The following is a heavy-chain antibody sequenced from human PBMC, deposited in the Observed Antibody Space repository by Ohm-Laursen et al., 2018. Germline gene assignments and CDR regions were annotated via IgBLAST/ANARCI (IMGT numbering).Heavy chain of an antibody. CDR1: GFSFSSYV. Sequence: SLRLSCAASGFSFSSYVMSWVRQAPGKGLEWVSGIGGRGVSTYYADSVKGRFTISRDNSKNTLYLQMNSLRAEDTAVYYCAKIQQWLVLDAFDIWGQGTMVTVSS. J-gene: IGHJ3*02. CDR3: AKIQQWLVLDAFDI. D-gene: IGHD6-19*01. CDR2: IGGRGVST. V-gene: IGHV3-23*01.